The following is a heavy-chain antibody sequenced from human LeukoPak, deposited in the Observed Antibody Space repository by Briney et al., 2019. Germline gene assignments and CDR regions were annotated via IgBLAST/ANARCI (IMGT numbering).Heavy chain of an antibody. CDR1: GYSFTSYW. D-gene: IGHD2-2*01. Sequence: KCGESLKISCKGSGYSFTSYWIGWVRQMPGKGLEWMGIIYPGDSDTRYSPSFQGQVTISADKSISTAYLQWSSLKASDTAIYYCAKTSWDSVPYFDYWGQGTLVTVSS. J-gene: IGHJ4*02. CDR3: AKTSWDSVPYFDY. CDR2: IYPGDSDT. V-gene: IGHV5-51*01.